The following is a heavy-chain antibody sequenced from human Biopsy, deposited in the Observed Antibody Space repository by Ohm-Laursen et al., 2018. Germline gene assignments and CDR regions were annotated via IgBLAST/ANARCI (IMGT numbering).Heavy chain of an antibody. CDR3: ARWYGDLFYYYNGMDV. J-gene: IGHJ6*02. CDR2: ITSRTSST. Sequence: SLRLSCAASGFTFNVYSIVWVRQAPGKGLEWVSSITSRTSSTYYVDSVKGRVTTSRDNANNSVSLQMNNLRVDDTAVYYCARWYGDLFYYYNGMDVWGQGTTVTVSS. CDR1: GFTFNVYS. D-gene: IGHD3-10*01. V-gene: IGHV3-21*01.